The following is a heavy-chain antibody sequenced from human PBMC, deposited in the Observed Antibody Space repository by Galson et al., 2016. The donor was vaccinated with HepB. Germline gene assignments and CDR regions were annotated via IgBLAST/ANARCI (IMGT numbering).Heavy chain of an antibody. Sequence: SLRLSCAASGFTFSGSAMHWVRQAPGKGLEWVAVISSDGSNVYHVDSVKGRFTISRDNSKNTLYLQMSSLRPEDTAVYYCARDGATAPEGYYYGMDVWGQGTTVTVSS. CDR1: GFTFSGSA. J-gene: IGHJ6*02. CDR2: ISSDGSNV. CDR3: ARDGATAPEGYYYGMDV. D-gene: IGHD1-26*01. V-gene: IGHV3-30*04.